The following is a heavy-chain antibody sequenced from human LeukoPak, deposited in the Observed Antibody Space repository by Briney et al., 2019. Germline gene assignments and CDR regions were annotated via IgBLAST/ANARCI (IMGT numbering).Heavy chain of an antibody. CDR3: TRTFYLDSSSYFYF. CDR2: TGSGGTT. D-gene: IGHD3-22*01. CDR1: GFTVSNTY. V-gene: IGHV3-53*01. Sequence: GGSLRLSCAASGFTVSNTYMNWVRQAPGKGLEWVSAVTGSGGTTYYADSVKGRFTISRDNSINTLYLQMNSLRAEDTAVYYCTRTFYLDSSSYFYFWGLGTLVTVSS. J-gene: IGHJ4*02.